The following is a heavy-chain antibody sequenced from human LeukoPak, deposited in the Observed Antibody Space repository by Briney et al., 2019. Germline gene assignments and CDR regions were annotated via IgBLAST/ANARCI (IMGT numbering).Heavy chain of an antibody. CDR1: GGSFTDYY. CDR3: ARVPHSTSSIDY. D-gene: IGHD6-6*01. J-gene: IGHJ4*02. Sequence: SETLSLTCAVYGGSFTDYYWSWIRQPPGKGLEWIGEINHRGSTNYNSSLKSRVTISVDRSKNQFSLKLSSATAADTAVYFCARVPHSTSSIDYWGQGAPVTVSS. CDR2: INHRGST. V-gene: IGHV4-34*01.